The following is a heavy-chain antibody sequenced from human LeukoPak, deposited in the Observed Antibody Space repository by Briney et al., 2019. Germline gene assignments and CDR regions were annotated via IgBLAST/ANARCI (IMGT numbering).Heavy chain of an antibody. CDR1: GFTFSSYA. J-gene: IGHJ6*04. CDR2: IIGSGGST. Sequence: PGGSLRLSCAASGFTFSSYAMNWVRQAPGKGLEWVSGIIGSGGSTYYADSVKGRFTISRDNSKNTLYLQMNSLRAEDTAIYYCAKKRVDSDSTIYYYAMDVWGKGTTVTVSS. D-gene: IGHD4-11*01. V-gene: IGHV3-23*01. CDR3: AKKRVDSDSTIYYYAMDV.